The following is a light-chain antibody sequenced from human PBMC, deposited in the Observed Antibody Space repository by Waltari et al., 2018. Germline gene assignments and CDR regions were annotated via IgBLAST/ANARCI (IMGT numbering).Light chain of an antibody. CDR1: QSVSDT. V-gene: IGKV3-15*01. CDR2: SAS. Sequence: EVVMTQSPATLSVSPGERATLSCRASQSVSDTLAWYQQKVGQPPRLLIYSASIRATGVPARLSGSGSGTEFTLTISSLQSEDFGVYYCQQFNTWPLTFGPGTKVDFK. J-gene: IGKJ3*01. CDR3: QQFNTWPLT.